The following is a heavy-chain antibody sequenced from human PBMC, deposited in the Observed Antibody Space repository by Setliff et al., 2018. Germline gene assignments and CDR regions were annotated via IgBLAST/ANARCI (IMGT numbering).Heavy chain of an antibody. CDR3: ARRIVGAVDGFDI. CDR2: LSYNGNA. V-gene: IGHV4-39*01. D-gene: IGHD1-26*01. Sequence: SETLSLTCTVSSGSISSDNYYWGWIRQPPGKGLEWIGTLSYNGNAYYTPSLKSRVTISIDTSKNQFSLKLSSVTAADTAVYYCARRIVGAVDGFDIWGQGTMVTVSS. CDR1: SGSISSDNYY. J-gene: IGHJ3*02.